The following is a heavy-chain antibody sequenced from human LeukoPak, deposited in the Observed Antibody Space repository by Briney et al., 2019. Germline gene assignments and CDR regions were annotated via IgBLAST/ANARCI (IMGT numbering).Heavy chain of an antibody. CDR2: IYYSGST. CDR3: TRRGPYCSGGSCFGFDP. CDR1: GGSISSSSYY. V-gene: IGHV4-39*01. Sequence: PETLSLTCTVSGGSISSSSYYCGWVSHPPREWMEWVVSIYYSGSTNYNPSLKSRVAISVDTSKNQFSLKLSSVTAADTAVYYCTRRGPYCSGGSCFGFDPWGQGTLVTVSS. D-gene: IGHD2-15*01. J-gene: IGHJ5*02.